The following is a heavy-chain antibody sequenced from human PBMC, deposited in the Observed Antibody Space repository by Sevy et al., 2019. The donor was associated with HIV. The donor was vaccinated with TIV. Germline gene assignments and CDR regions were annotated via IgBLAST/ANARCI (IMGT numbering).Heavy chain of an antibody. CDR1: GFTFSKYW. Sequence: GGSLRLSCAASGFTFSKYWMSWVRQAPGKGLEWVANINQDGSEKYYVDSVKGRFTISRDNGKNLLYLQMNSLRAEDTAVYYCARETGSSHFDYWGQGTLVTVSS. CDR3: ARETGSSHFDY. CDR2: INQDGSEK. J-gene: IGHJ4*02. D-gene: IGHD3-10*01. V-gene: IGHV3-7*01.